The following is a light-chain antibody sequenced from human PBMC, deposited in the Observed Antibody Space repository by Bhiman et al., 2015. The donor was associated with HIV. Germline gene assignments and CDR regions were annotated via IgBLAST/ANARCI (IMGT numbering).Light chain of an antibody. CDR3: CSYTSSSTYV. Sequence: QSALTQPASVSGSPGQSITISCTGTNNDVGGYDYVSWYQQYPGKAPKLMIYDVSERPSGVSNRFSGSTSGNTASLTISGLQAGDEADYYCCSYTSSSTYVFGTGTKVTVL. CDR2: DVS. V-gene: IGLV2-14*03. CDR1: NNDVGGYDY. J-gene: IGLJ1*01.